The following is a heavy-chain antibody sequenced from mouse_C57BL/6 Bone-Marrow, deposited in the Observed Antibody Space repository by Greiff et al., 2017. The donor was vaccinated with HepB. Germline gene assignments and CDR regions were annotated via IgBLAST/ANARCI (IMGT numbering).Heavy chain of an antibody. J-gene: IGHJ3*01. D-gene: IGHD3-1*01. CDR3: ARRGGPRGFAY. CDR2: ISSGGSYT. Sequence: EVQGVESGGDLVKPGGSLNLSCAASGFTFSSYGMSWVRQTPDKRLEWVATISSGGSYTYYPDSVKGRFTISIDNAKNTLYLQMSSLKSEDTAMYYCARRGGPRGFAYWGQGTLVTVSA. V-gene: IGHV5-6*01. CDR1: GFTFSSYG.